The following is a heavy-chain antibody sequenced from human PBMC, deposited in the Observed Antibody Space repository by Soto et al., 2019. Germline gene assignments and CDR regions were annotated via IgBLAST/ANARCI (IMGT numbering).Heavy chain of an antibody. J-gene: IGHJ4*02. D-gene: IGHD2-21*02. CDR3: ARDQGDG. CDR1: GFTFSTYV. V-gene: IGHV3-33*01. Sequence: QVQLVESGGGVVQPGRSLRLSCAASGFTFSTYVIHWVRQAPGKGLEWVAVIWYDGSDKYYADSVKGRFTISRDNSKNTLYLQMNSLRAEDTAVYYCARDQGDGWGQGTLVTVSS. CDR2: IWYDGSDK.